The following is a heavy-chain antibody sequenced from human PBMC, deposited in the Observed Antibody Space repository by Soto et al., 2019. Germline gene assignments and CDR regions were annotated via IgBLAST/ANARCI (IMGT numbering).Heavy chain of an antibody. CDR2: ISGSGGST. CDR1: GFTFSSYA. J-gene: IGHJ4*02. V-gene: IGHV3-23*01. D-gene: IGHD6-13*01. CDR3: AKAFSWYDY. Sequence: PGGSLRLSCAASGFTFSSYALNWVRQAPGKGLEWVSGISGSGGSTYYADSVKGRFTISRDNSKNTLYLQMSSLRAEDTDVYYCAKAFSWYDYWGQGTLVTVSS.